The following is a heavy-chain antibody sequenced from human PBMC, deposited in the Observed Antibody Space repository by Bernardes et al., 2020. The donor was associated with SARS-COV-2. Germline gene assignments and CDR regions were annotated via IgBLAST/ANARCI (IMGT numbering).Heavy chain of an antibody. CDR3: ATAIAVAGTFVSCYYYDGMDV. CDR1: GYTLTELS. CDR2: FDPEDGET. V-gene: IGHV1-24*01. D-gene: IGHD6-19*01. Sequence: ASVKVSCKVSGYTLTELSMHWVRQAPGKGLEWMGGFDPEDGETIYAQKYQGRVTMTEDTSTDTAYMELSSLRSEDTAVYYCATAIAVAGTFVSCYYYDGMDVWGQGTTVTVSS. J-gene: IGHJ6*02.